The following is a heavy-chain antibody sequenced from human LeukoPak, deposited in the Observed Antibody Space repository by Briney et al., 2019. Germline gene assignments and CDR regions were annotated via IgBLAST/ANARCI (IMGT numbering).Heavy chain of an antibody. V-gene: IGHV3-7*01. CDR2: IKQDGSEK. Sequence: GGSLRLSCAASGFTFSSYWMSWVRQAPGKGLEWVANIKQDGSEKYYVDSVKGRFTISRDNAKNSLYLQMNSLRAEDTAVYYCARDLRVSSGWSGDFQHWGQGTLVTVSS. CDR1: GFTFSSYW. CDR3: ARDLRVSSGWSGDFQH. J-gene: IGHJ1*01. D-gene: IGHD6-19*01.